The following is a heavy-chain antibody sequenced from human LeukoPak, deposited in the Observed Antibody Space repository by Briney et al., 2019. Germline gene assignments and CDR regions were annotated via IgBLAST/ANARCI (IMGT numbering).Heavy chain of an antibody. CDR1: GFTFSSYS. V-gene: IGHV3-21*01. Sequence: PGGSLRLSCSASGFTFSSYSMNWVRQAPGKGLEWVSSISSSSSYIYYADSVKGRFTISRDNAKNSLYLQMNSLRAEDTAVYYCAKDLARRLVLDYWGQGTLVTVSS. J-gene: IGHJ4*02. D-gene: IGHD3-22*01. CDR2: ISSSSSYI. CDR3: AKDLARRLVLDY.